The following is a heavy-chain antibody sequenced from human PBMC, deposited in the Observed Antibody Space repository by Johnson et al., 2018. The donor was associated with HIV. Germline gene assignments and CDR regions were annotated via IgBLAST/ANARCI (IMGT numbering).Heavy chain of an antibody. V-gene: IGHV3-66*01. CDR2: IYSGGST. D-gene: IGHD2-21*01. J-gene: IGHJ3*02. Sequence: VQLVESGGGLVQPGGSLRLSCAASGFTVSSNYMSWVRQAPGKGLEWVSVIYSGGSTYYADSVKGRFTISRDNSKNTLYLQVNSLRAEDTAIYYCAKSRAGGDYDAFDIWGQGTMVTVSS. CDR1: GFTVSSNY. CDR3: AKSRAGGDYDAFDI.